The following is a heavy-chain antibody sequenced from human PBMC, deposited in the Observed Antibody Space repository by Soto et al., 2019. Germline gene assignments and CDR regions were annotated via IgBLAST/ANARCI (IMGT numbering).Heavy chain of an antibody. CDR2: INPNSGGT. CDR1: GYTFTGYY. CDR3: ARRGYTAMEDTYYYYGMDV. V-gene: IGHV1-2*02. D-gene: IGHD5-18*01. J-gene: IGHJ6*02. Sequence: ASGKVSCKASGYTFTGYYMHWVRQAPGQGLEWMGWINPNSGGTNYAQKFQGQVTISADKSISTAYLQWSSLKASDTAMYYCARRGYTAMEDTYYYYGMDVWGQGTTVTVSS.